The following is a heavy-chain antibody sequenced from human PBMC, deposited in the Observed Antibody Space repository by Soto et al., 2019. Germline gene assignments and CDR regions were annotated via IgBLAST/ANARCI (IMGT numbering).Heavy chain of an antibody. CDR3: ARHGRTSGSFSTSSVRTEFDY. CDR2: IYYSGST. CDR1: GGSISSSSYY. Sequence: PSETLSLTCTVSGGSISSSSYYWGWIRQPPGKGLEWIGSIYYSGSTYYNPSLKSRVTISVDTSKNQFSLKLNSVTAADTAVYFCARHGRTSGSFSTSSVRTEFDYWGQGTLVTVS. J-gene: IGHJ4*02. D-gene: IGHD6-6*01. V-gene: IGHV4-39*01.